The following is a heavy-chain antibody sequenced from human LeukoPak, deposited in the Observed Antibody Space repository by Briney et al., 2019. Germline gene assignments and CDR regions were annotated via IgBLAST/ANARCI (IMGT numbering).Heavy chain of an antibody. J-gene: IGHJ6*03. Sequence: SQTLSLTCAISGDSVSSNSATWNWIRQSPSRGLEWLGRTYYRFKWSNDYAVSVKSRITINPDTSKNQFSLQLNSVTPEDTAVYYCARRTGSSMGSYYSYYMDVWGSGTTVTVSS. V-gene: IGHV6-1*01. CDR2: TYYRFKWSN. D-gene: IGHD6-6*01. CDR1: GDSVSSNSAT. CDR3: ARRTGSSMGSYYSYYMDV.